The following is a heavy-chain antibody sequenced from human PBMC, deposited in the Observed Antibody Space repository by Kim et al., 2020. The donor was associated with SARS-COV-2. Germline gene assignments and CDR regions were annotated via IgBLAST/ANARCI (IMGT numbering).Heavy chain of an antibody. J-gene: IGHJ6*03. Sequence: SETLSLTCTVSGGSISSYYWSWIRQPPGKGLEWIGYIYYSGSTNYNPSLKSRVTISVDTSKNQFSLKLCSVTAADTAVYYCARGGYDYIWGSYRPDYYYYYMDVWGKGTTVTVSS. D-gene: IGHD3-16*02. CDR1: GGSISSYY. CDR3: ARGGYDYIWGSYRPDYYYYYMDV. CDR2: IYYSGST. V-gene: IGHV4-59*01.